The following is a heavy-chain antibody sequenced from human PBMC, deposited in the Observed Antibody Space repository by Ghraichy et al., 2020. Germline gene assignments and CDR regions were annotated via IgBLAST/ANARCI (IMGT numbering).Heavy chain of an antibody. V-gene: IGHV3-66*02. Sequence: GGSLRLSCAASGFTVSSNYMSWVRQAPGKRLEWVSVIYSGGSTYYADSVKGRFTISRDNSKNTLYLQMNSLRAEDTAVYYCARVGCSGGSCYGNYFDYWGQGTLVTVSS. J-gene: IGHJ4*02. CDR3: ARVGCSGGSCYGNYFDY. D-gene: IGHD2-15*01. CDR1: GFTVSSNY. CDR2: IYSGGST.